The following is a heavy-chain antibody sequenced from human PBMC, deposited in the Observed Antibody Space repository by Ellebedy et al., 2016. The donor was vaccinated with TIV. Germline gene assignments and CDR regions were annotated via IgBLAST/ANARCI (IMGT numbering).Heavy chain of an antibody. CDR1: GFTFTNYW. Sequence: PGGSLRLSCAASGFTFTNYWMHRVRQVPGKGLVWVARSDQEGSGTSYADSVKGRFTISRDNAKNTLYLQMNSLRAEDTAVYYCSTVFEIWGQGTVVTVSS. CDR3: STVFEI. V-gene: IGHV3-74*01. CDR2: SDQEGSGT. J-gene: IGHJ3*02.